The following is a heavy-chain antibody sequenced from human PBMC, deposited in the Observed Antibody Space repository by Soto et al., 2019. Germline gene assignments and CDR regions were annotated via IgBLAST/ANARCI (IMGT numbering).Heavy chain of an antibody. V-gene: IGHV4-59*01. D-gene: IGHD6-13*01. J-gene: IGHJ5*02. CDR3: ARADSRSWYVESWFDP. CDR1: GCTISSYY. Sequence: SETLSLTCTVSGCTISSYYWSWIRQPPGKGLEWIGYIYYSGSTNYNPSLKSRVTISVDTSKNQFSLKLSSVTAADTAVYYCARADSRSWYVESWFDPWGQGALVTVSS. CDR2: IYYSGST.